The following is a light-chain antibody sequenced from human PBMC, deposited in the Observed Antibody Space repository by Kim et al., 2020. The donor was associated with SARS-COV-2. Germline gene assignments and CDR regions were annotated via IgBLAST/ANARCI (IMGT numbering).Light chain of an antibody. J-gene: IGLJ2*01. CDR3: QACDSSTAV. V-gene: IGLV3-1*01. CDR2: QDN. Sequence: SVAPGQTASITCAGDKLGDKYACWHQQKPGQSPVLVIYQDNKRPSGSPERFSGSNSGNTATLTISGTQAMDEADYYCQACDSSTAVFGGGTQLTVL. CDR1: KLGDKY.